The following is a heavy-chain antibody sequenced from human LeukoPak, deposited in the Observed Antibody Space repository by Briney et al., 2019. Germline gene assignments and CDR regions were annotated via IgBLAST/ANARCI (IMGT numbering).Heavy chain of an antibody. Sequence: SQTLSLTCTVSGGSISSGSYYWSWIRQPAGKGLEWIGRIYTSGSTNYNPSLKSRVTISVDTSKNQFSLKLSSVTAADTAVYYCAGHGRYSSSVPFDCWGQGTLVTVSS. CDR3: AGHGRYSSSVPFDC. J-gene: IGHJ4*02. CDR1: GGSISSGSYY. D-gene: IGHD6-13*01. CDR2: IYTSGST. V-gene: IGHV4-61*02.